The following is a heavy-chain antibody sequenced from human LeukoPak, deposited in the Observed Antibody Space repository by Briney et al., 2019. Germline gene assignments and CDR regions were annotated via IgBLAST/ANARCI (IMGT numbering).Heavy chain of an antibody. Sequence: EASVKVSCKTSGYTVTGYYMHWVRQAPGQGLEWMGWINPNSGGTNYAQKFQGRVTMTRDTSISTAYMELSRLRSDDTAVYYCARDGEAAAGTGQGNWFDPWGQGTLVTVSS. D-gene: IGHD6-13*01. CDR1: GYTVTGYY. CDR2: INPNSGGT. J-gene: IGHJ5*02. CDR3: ARDGEAAAGTGQGNWFDP. V-gene: IGHV1-2*02.